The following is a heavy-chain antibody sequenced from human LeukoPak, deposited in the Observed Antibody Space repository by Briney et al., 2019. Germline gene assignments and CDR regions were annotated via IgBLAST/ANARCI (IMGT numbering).Heavy chain of an antibody. Sequence: GASVKVSCKASGYTFTGYYIHWVRQAPGQGLEWMGWINPNSGGTNYAQKFQGRVTMTRDTSISTAYMELSRLRSDDTAVYYCARVTSRAVPASYWGQGTLVTVSS. J-gene: IGHJ4*02. D-gene: IGHD2-15*01. CDR1: GYTFTGYY. CDR3: ARVTSRAVPASY. V-gene: IGHV1-2*02. CDR2: INPNSGGT.